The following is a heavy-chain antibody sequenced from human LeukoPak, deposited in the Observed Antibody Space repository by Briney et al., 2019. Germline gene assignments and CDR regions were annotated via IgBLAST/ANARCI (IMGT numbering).Heavy chain of an antibody. CDR2: INPYSGGT. V-gene: IGHV1-2*02. CDR1: RYTLNTYG. CDR3: AAFLGFGELY. D-gene: IGHD3-10*01. Sequence: TVKVSCKASRYTLNTYGITWVRQAPGQGGGGMGCINPYSGGTNHAQKFQDRVTMTRHTSISTAHMELSRLRSDATAVYYWAAFLGFGELYWGEGTLVTVSS. J-gene: IGHJ4*02.